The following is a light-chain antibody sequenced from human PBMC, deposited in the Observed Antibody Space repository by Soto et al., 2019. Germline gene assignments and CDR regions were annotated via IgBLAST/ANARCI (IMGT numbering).Light chain of an antibody. CDR1: SSDVGDYSY. CDR2: DVS. J-gene: IGLJ1*01. Sequence: QSVLTQPRSVSGSPGQSVTISCTGTSSDVGDYSYVSWYQQHPGKAPKLMIYDVSNRPSGVPDRFSGSKSGNTASLTISGLQAEDEADYYCCSYAGSYTYVFGTGTKLTVL. CDR3: CSYAGSYTYV. V-gene: IGLV2-11*01.